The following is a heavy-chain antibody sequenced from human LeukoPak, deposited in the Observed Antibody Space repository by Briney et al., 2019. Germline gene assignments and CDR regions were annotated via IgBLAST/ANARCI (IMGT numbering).Heavy chain of an antibody. J-gene: IGHJ6*02. CDR3: AKGGDRDYYDFWSGYSPYYYYGMDV. CDR1: GFTFSSYG. CDR2: IWYDGSNK. V-gene: IGHV3-33*06. Sequence: GGSLRLSCAASGFTFSSYGMHWVRQAPGKGLEWVAVIWYDGSNKYYADSVKGRFTISRDNSKNTLYLQMNSLRAEDTAVYYCAKGGDRDYYDFWSGYSPYYYYGMDVWGQGTTVTVSS. D-gene: IGHD3-3*01.